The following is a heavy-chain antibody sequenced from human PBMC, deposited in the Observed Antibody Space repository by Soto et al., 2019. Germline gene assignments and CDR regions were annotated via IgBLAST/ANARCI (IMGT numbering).Heavy chain of an antibody. J-gene: IGHJ4*02. CDR1: GGSISSGDYY. CDR2: IYYSGST. V-gene: IGHV4-30-4*01. D-gene: IGHD3-3*01. CDR3: ARAESYGYYENLFDY. Sequence: SETLSLTCTVSGGSISSGDYYWSWIRQPPGKGLEWIGYIYYSGSTYYNPSLKSRVTISVDTSKNQFSLKLSSVTAADTAVYYCARAESYGYYENLFDYWGQGTLVTVSS.